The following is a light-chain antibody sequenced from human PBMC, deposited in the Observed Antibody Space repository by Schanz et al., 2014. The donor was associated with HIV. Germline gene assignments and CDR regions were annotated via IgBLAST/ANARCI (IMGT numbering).Light chain of an antibody. J-gene: IGLJ1*01. Sequence: QSALTQPPSASGSPGQSVTISCTGTSSDVGGYNYVSWYQQHPGKAPKLMIYEVTKRPAGVPDRFSASKSGNTASLTVSGLQAEDEADYYCSSFADNSIFFGSGTKLTVL. CDR3: SSFADNSIF. CDR2: EVT. V-gene: IGLV2-8*01. CDR1: SSDVGGYNY.